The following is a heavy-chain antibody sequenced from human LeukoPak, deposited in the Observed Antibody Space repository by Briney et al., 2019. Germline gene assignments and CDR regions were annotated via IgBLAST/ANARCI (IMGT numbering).Heavy chain of an antibody. V-gene: IGHV3-7*04. CDR3: ARGIEEWLYLYY. J-gene: IGHJ4*02. CDR2: MNRDGSEK. CDR1: GFTFAPYW. D-gene: IGHD3-3*01. Sequence: PGGSLRLSCAPSGFTFAPYWMTWVRQAPGKGLEYVATMNRDGSEKYYVDSVKGRFTISRDNSKNSLYLQMDSLRAEDTAVYYCARGIEEWLYLYYWGQGALVTVAS.